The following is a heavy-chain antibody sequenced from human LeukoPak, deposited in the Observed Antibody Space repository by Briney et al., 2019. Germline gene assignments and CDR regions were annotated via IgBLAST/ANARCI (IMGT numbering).Heavy chain of an antibody. V-gene: IGHV1-2*02. CDR2: INPNSGGT. Sequence: ASVKVSCKASGYTFTGYYMHWVRQAPGQGLEWMGWINPNSGGTNYAQKFQGRVTMTRDTSVSTAYMELSRLRSDDTAVYYCARARRITMIVVANNWFDPWGQGTLVTVSS. J-gene: IGHJ5*02. CDR1: GYTFTGYY. D-gene: IGHD3-22*01. CDR3: ARARRITMIVVANNWFDP.